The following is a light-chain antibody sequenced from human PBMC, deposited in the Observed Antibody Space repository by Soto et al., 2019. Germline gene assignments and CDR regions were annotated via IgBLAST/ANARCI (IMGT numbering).Light chain of an antibody. CDR1: QGISNW. J-gene: IGKJ3*01. V-gene: IGKV1D-12*01. CDR3: QQGNGLPFT. Sequence: DIRMSQSPSSVSASVGARISITCPATQGISNWLAFYQQKPGTVPKLRIYAASSLQSGVSSRFSGSAYGTAVTLDTGSLQPEDFADEYGQQGNGLPFTFGTGT. CDR2: AAS.